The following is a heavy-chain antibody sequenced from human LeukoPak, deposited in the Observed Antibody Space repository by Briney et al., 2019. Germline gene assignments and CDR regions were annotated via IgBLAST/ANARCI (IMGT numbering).Heavy chain of an antibody. V-gene: IGHV4-59*01. CDR2: IYYSGRT. J-gene: IGHJ5*02. CDR1: GGSISSYY. CDR3: ARLLRASNWFDP. Sequence: SETLSLTCTVSGGSISSYYWSWIRQPPGKGLEWIGYIYYSGRTNYNPSLKSRVSISVDTSKNQFSLKLSSVAAADTAVYYCARLLRASNWFDPWGQGTLVTVSS.